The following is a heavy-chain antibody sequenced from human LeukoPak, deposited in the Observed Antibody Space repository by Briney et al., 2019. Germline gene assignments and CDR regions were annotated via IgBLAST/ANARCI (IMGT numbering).Heavy chain of an antibody. CDR2: INPNGGST. J-gene: IGHJ2*01. D-gene: IGHD6-19*01. CDR1: GYIFTSYY. Sequence: ASVTVSCKASGYIFTSYYMHWVRQAPGQGLEWMAIINPNGGSTTYAQKFQGRVTVTRDTSASTVYMELSSLRSEDTAVYYCARDGSAGTMGYWYFDLWGRGTLVTVSS. CDR3: ARDGSAGTMGYWYFDL. V-gene: IGHV1-46*01.